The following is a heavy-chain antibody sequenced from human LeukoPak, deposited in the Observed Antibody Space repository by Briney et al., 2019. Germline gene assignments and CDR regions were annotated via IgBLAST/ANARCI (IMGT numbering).Heavy chain of an antibody. J-gene: IGHJ5*02. CDR1: GGSISSSNW. V-gene: IGHV4-4*02. CDR2: IYHSGST. Sequence: PSGTLSLTCAVSGGSISSSNWWSWVRQPPGKGLEWIGEIYHSGSTNYNPSLKSRVTISVDKSRNQFSLKLSSVTAADTAVYYCARDRYSSALGWFDPWGQGTLVTVSS. D-gene: IGHD6-19*01. CDR3: ARDRYSSALGWFDP.